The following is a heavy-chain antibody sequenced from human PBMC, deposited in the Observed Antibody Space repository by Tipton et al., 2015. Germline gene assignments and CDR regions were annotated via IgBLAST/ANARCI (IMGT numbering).Heavy chain of an antibody. CDR1: GFTFSSYS. D-gene: IGHD6-13*01. J-gene: IGHJ6*02. CDR3: ARDFDRYSSSWLLYYYYYGMDV. Sequence: GSLRLSCAASGFTFSSYSMNWVRQAPGKGLEWVSSISSSSSYIYYADSVKGRFTISRDNAKNSLYLQMNSLRAEDTAVYYCARDFDRYSSSWLLYYYYYGMDVWGQGTTVTVSS. V-gene: IGHV3-21*01. CDR2: ISSSSSYI.